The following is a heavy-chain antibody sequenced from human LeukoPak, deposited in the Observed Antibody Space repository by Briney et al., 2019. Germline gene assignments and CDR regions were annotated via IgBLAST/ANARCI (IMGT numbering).Heavy chain of an antibody. CDR1: GFTFSNYW. D-gene: IGHD2-21*01. CDR2: IKEDGSEK. Sequence: PGGSLRLSCAASGFTFSNYWISWVRRAPGKGLEWVANIKEDGSEKYYEDSVKGRFTISRDNAKNLVYLQMNSLRAEDTAVYYCTRDNRYYYWGQGTVVTVSS. CDR3: TRDNRYYY. V-gene: IGHV3-7*01. J-gene: IGHJ4*02.